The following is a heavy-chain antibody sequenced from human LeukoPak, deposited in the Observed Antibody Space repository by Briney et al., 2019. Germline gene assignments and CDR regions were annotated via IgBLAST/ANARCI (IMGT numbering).Heavy chain of an antibody. V-gene: IGHV1-2*02. Sequence: ASVKVSCKASGYTFTGYYMHWVRQAPGQGLEWMGWINPNSGGTNYAQKFQGRVTMTRDTSISTAYMELSRLRSDDTAVYYCARARIAAAPADGIDVWGQGTTVTVSS. D-gene: IGHD6-13*01. CDR1: GYTFTGYY. J-gene: IGHJ6*02. CDR2: INPNSGGT. CDR3: ARARIAAAPADGIDV.